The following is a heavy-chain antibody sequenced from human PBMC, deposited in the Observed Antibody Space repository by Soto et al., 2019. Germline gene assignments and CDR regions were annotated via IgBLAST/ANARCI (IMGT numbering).Heavy chain of an antibody. Sequence: QLQLQESGPGLVKPSETLSLTCTVSGGSISSSSYYWGWIRQPPGKGLEWIGSIYYSGSTYYNPPLTSRLTISVDTSKNQFALKLSSVTAADTAVYYCASSPFVVVIAPFQHWGQGTLVTVSS. CDR2: IYYSGST. J-gene: IGHJ1*01. V-gene: IGHV4-39*01. CDR3: ASSPFVVVIAPFQH. CDR1: GGSISSSSYY. D-gene: IGHD2-21*01.